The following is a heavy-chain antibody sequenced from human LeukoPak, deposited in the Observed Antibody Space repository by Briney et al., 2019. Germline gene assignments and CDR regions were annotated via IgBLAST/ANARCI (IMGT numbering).Heavy chain of an antibody. J-gene: IGHJ4*02. CDR1: GFTFSSYS. CDR3: ARGIAAAGTDY. CDR2: ISSSSSYI. D-gene: IGHD6-13*01. Sequence: GGSLRLSCAASGFTFSSYSMNWVRQAPGKGLEWVSSISSSSSYIYYADSVKGRFTISRDNAKNSLYLQMNSLRAEDTAVYYCARGIAAAGTDYWGQGTLVTVSS. V-gene: IGHV3-21*01.